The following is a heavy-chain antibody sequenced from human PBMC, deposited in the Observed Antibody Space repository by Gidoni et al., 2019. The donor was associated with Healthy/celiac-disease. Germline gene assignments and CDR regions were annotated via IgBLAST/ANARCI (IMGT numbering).Heavy chain of an antibody. CDR2: IWYDGSNK. D-gene: IGHD1-1*01. CDR3: ARDFGMATTEVGY. V-gene: IGHV3-33*01. Sequence: QVQLVESGGGVVQPGRSLRLSCAASGFTFSSYGMHWVRQAPGKGLEWVAVIWYDGSNKYYADSVKGRFTISRDNSKNTLYLQMNSLRAEDTAVYYCARDFGMATTEVGYWGQGTLVTVSS. J-gene: IGHJ4*02. CDR1: GFTFSSYG.